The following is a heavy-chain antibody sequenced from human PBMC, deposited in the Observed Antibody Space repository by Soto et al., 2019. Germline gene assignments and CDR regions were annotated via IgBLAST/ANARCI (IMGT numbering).Heavy chain of an antibody. J-gene: IGHJ6*02. Sequence: SETLSLTCTVSGGSVSSGSYYWSWIRQPPGKGLEWIGYIYYSGSTNYNPSLKSRVTISVDTSKNQFSLKLSSVTAADTAVYYCARAGGGYSYGYIDYGMDVWGQGTTVTVSS. D-gene: IGHD5-18*01. V-gene: IGHV4-61*01. CDR3: ARAGGGYSYGYIDYGMDV. CDR2: IYYSGST. CDR1: GGSVSSGSYY.